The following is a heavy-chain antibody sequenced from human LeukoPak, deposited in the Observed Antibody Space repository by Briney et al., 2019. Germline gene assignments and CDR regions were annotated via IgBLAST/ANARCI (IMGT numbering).Heavy chain of an antibody. D-gene: IGHD3-3*02. CDR3: ARDTSIFGVVSGDYYMDV. CDR2: INPNSGGT. V-gene: IGHV1-2*02. Sequence: ASVKVSCKASGYTFTGYYMHWVRQAPGQGLEWMGWINPNSGGTNYAQKFQGRVTMTRDTSISTAYMELSRLRSDDTAVYYCARDTSIFGVVSGDYYMDVWGKGTTVTASS. J-gene: IGHJ6*03. CDR1: GYTFTGYY.